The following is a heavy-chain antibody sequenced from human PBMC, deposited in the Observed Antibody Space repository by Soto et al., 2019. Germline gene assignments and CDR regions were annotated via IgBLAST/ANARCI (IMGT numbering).Heavy chain of an antibody. D-gene: IGHD3-22*01. Sequence: QITLKESGPTLVKPTQNPPLTCTFSGFSLSTNGVGVGWIRQPPTKALEWLALIYWNDDKRYSPSLKSRLTITKDNSKNHVVLTMTNMDPVDTATYYCAHGDPAYYDSTTYYQGTYFHHWGQGTLDTGSS. J-gene: IGHJ1*01. CDR1: GFSLSTNGVG. V-gene: IGHV2-5*01. CDR3: AHGDPAYYDSTTYYQGTYFHH. CDR2: IYWNDDK.